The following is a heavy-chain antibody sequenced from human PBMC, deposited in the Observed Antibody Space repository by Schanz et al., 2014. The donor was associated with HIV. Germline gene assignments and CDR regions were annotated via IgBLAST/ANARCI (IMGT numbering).Heavy chain of an antibody. D-gene: IGHD6-13*01. CDR1: GFTFSSYW. J-gene: IGHJ5*02. V-gene: IGHV3-7*03. Sequence: EVQLVESGGSLVQPGGSLRLSCAASGFTFSSYWMTWVRQAPGKGLEMVANMNQDGSRKYYVDSVKGRFTISRDNSKNTLYLQMNSLRPEDTAVYYCAKDKSRHTYSSSSRFDPWGQGTLVTVSS. CDR2: MNQDGSRK. CDR3: AKDKSRHTYSSSSRFDP.